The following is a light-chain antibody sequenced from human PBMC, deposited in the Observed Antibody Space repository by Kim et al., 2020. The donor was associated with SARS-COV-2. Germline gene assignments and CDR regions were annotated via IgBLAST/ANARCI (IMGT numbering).Light chain of an antibody. CDR2: GKN. V-gene: IGLV3-19*01. CDR3: KSRDTSDDHLGV. Sequence: SSELTQDPAVSVALGQTVRITCQGDSLRNYYASWYQQKPRQAPVLVIYGKNNRPSGIPDRFSGSNSGNTASLTITWAQAEDEADYYCKSRDTSDDHLGVF. CDR1: SLRNYY. J-gene: IGLJ3*02.